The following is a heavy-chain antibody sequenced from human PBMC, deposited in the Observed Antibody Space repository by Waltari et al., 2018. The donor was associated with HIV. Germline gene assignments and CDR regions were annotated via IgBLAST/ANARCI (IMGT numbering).Heavy chain of an antibody. J-gene: IGHJ4*02. CDR1: GFTLTDYA. D-gene: IGHD3-10*01. CDR2: LWPDGNTR. V-gene: IGHV3-33*01. CDR3: ARQGNTGTYFGGHR. Sequence: QVHLVESGGTVVQHGKSLRLSCVTDGFTLTDYAMSWFRQTPGAGLQWVAILWPDGNTRFYAPFVRGRFSISRDNTKKTVFLQMRALRADDTGVYFCARQGNTGTYFGGHRWGRGT.